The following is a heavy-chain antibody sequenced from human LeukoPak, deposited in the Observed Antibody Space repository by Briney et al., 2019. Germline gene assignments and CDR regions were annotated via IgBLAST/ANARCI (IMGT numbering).Heavy chain of an antibody. J-gene: IGHJ4*02. CDR3: TRDPILGAPDYFDY. CDR2: TSPDEGLK. CDR1: GFTFANYV. Sequence: GGSLRLSCAASGFTFANYVTHWGRQAPGKGLEGVAVTSPDEGLKFYGGSVKGRFTISRDNSKNTMYLQMNNLTEEDTAVYYCTRDPILGAPDYFDYWGQGTLVTVSS. D-gene: IGHD1-26*01. V-gene: IGHV3-30*04.